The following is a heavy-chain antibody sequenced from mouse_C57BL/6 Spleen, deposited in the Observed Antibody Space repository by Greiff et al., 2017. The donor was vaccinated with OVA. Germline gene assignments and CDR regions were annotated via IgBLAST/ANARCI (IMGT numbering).Heavy chain of an antibody. V-gene: IGHV1-69*01. CDR2: IDPSDSYT. CDR1: GYTFTSYW. D-gene: IGHD1-1*01. Sequence: QVQLQQSGAELVMPGASVKLSCKASGYTFTSYWMHWVKQRPGQGLEWIGEIDPSDSYTNYNQKFKGKSTLTVDKSSSTAYMQLSSLTSEDSAVYYCARGGSSYWFAYWGQGTLVTVSA. CDR3: ARGGSSYWFAY. J-gene: IGHJ3*01.